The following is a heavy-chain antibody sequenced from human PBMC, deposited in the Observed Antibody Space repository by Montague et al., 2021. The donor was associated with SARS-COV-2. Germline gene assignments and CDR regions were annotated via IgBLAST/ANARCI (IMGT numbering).Heavy chain of an antibody. V-gene: IGHV3-23*01. Sequence: SLRLSCAASGFTFSSYAMSWVCQAPGKGLEWVSAIRNGGTSTYYADSVKGRFTISRDNSKNTLYLQMNSLRAEDTAVYYCAKGRTQFFDYWGQGTLVTVSS. CDR2: IRNGGTST. CDR3: AKGRTQFFDY. D-gene: IGHD3-10*01. CDR1: GFTFSSYA. J-gene: IGHJ4*02.